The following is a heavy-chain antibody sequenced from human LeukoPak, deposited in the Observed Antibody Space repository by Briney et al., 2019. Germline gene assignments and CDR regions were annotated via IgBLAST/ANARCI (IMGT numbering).Heavy chain of an antibody. CDR2: ILYVGRNR. CDR3: AKDPLGFCTRATCRYLDS. D-gene: IGHD2-8*01. V-gene: IGHV3-30*02. CDR1: GFTSSNYG. Sequence: PGGSRRLSCAASGFTSSNYGMHWVRQAPGKWLGWEAFILYVGRNRNYADYVEGRFTISRDNSENTLFLQMSSLRTEDTAVYYCAKDPLGFCTRATCRYLDSWGQGTLVTVSS. J-gene: IGHJ4*02.